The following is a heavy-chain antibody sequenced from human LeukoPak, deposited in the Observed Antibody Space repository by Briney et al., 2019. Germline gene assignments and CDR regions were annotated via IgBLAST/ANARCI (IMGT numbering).Heavy chain of an antibody. CDR1: GFTFSSYD. CDR3: AKARARANWNDAAFDY. V-gene: IGHV3-23*01. J-gene: IGHJ4*02. Sequence: PGGSLRLSCAASGFTFSSYDMSWVRQAPGKGLEWVSAISGSGGSTYYADSVKGRFTISRDNSKNTLYLQMNSLRAEDTAVYYCAKARARANWNDAAFDYWGQGTLVTVSS. CDR2: ISGSGGST. D-gene: IGHD1-1*01.